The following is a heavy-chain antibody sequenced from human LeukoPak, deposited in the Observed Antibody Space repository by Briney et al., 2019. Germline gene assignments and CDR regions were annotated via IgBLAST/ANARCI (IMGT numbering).Heavy chain of an antibody. Sequence: GGSLRLSCAASGFTFSSYWMTWVRQAPGTGLEWVASIKRDGSERYYVDSVKGRFTISRDNAKNSLYLQMNSLRAEDTAVYYCAKEIAAARGFDYWGQGTLVTVSS. CDR3: AKEIAAARGFDY. V-gene: IGHV3-7*03. D-gene: IGHD6-13*01. CDR2: IKRDGSER. CDR1: GFTFSSYW. J-gene: IGHJ4*02.